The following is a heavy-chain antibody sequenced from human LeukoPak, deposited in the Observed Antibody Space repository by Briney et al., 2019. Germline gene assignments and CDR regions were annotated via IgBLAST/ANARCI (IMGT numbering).Heavy chain of an antibody. Sequence: GGSLRLSCAASGFTFSSYAMSWVRQAPGKGLEWVSAISGSGGSTYYADSVKGRFTISRDNSKNTLYLQMNSLRAEDTAVYYCAKARGDYGGNSYYYYMDVWGKGTTVTVSS. CDR2: ISGSGGST. CDR1: GFTFSSYA. J-gene: IGHJ6*03. V-gene: IGHV3-23*01. CDR3: AKARGDYGGNSYYYYMDV. D-gene: IGHD4-23*01.